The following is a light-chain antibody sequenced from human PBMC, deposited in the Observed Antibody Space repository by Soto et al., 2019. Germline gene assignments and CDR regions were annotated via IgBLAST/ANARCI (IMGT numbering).Light chain of an antibody. Sequence: ELVLTQAPGTQSNSPRRRGILCCXASQSVSNNYLAWYQQKPGQAPRLLIYGAPNRATGIPDRFSGSGSGTDFTLTISRLEPEDFAVYYCQQYGSSGTFGQGTKVDNK. V-gene: IGKV3-20*01. J-gene: IGKJ1*01. CDR2: GAP. CDR3: QQYGSSGT. CDR1: QSVSNNY.